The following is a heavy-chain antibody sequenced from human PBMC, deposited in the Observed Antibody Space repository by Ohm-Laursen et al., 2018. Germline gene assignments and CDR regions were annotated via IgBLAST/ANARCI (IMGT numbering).Heavy chain of an antibody. J-gene: IGHJ4*02. CDR1: GFTFSDGW. V-gene: IGHV3-15*01. D-gene: IGHD2-8*01. CDR3: TTDRGIMARPLFDA. CDR2: LKSKTHGGTT. Sequence: SLRLSCAASGFTFSDGWMSWVRQAPGKGLEWVGRLKSKTHGGTTDYPAPVKGRFVISRDDSRDTLYLQMNGLKTEDTAVYSCTTDRGIMARPLFDAWGQGTLVTVSS.